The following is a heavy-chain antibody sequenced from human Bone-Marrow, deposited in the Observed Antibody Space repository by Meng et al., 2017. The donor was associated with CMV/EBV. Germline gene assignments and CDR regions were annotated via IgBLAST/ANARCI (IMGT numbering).Heavy chain of an antibody. V-gene: IGHV1-8*03. Sequence: ASVKVSCKASGYTFTNYDINWLRQASGQGLEWMGWMNPDSGNTGSAQKFQGRLTIMRNTALNTTYMELTSLRSEDTAIYFCARGRIPAAAHYYYYYGMDVWGQRTTVTVSS. CDR3: ARGRIPAAAHYYYYYGMDV. CDR2: MNPDSGNT. J-gene: IGHJ6*02. D-gene: IGHD2-2*01. CDR1: GYTFTNYD.